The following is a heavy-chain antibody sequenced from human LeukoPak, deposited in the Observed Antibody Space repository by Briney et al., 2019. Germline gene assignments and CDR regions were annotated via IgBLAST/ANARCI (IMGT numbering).Heavy chain of an antibody. CDR3: AKGKFPTSSSWADY. CDR2: ISASGGST. D-gene: IGHD6-13*01. V-gene: IGHV3-23*01. J-gene: IGHJ4*02. Sequence: PGGSQRLSCAASGFTFSSYAMSWVRQAPGKGLEWVSTISASGGSTYYADSVKVRFTISRDNPMNTLYLQMNSLRAGDTSVYYCAKGKFPTSSSWADYWGQGTLLTVSS. CDR1: GFTFSSYA.